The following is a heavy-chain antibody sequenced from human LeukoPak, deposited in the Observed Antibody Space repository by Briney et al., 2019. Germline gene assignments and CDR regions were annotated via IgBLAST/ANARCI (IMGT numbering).Heavy chain of an antibody. V-gene: IGHV1-69*13. D-gene: IGHD5-12*01. Sequence: ASVKVSCKASGGTFSSYAISWMRQAPGQGLEWMGGIIPIFGTANYAQKFQGRVTITADESTSTAYMELSSLRSEDTAVYYCARDGRYSGYDLEYWGQGTLVTVSS. CDR2: IIPIFGTA. CDR1: GGTFSSYA. J-gene: IGHJ4*02. CDR3: ARDGRYSGYDLEY.